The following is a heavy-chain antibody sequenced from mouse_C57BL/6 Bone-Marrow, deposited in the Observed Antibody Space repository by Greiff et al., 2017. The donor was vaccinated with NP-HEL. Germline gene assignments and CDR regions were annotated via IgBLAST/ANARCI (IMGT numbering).Heavy chain of an antibody. CDR1: GYTFTDYY. D-gene: IGHD4-1*01. J-gene: IGHJ2*01. Sequence: EVQLQQSGPELVKPGASVKISCKASGYTFTDYYMNWVKQSHGKSLEWIGDINPNNGGTSYNQKFKGKATLTVDKSSSTAYMELRSLTSEDSAVYYCARYWDVDYWGQGTTLTVSS. CDR2: INPNNGGT. V-gene: IGHV1-26*01. CDR3: ARYWDVDY.